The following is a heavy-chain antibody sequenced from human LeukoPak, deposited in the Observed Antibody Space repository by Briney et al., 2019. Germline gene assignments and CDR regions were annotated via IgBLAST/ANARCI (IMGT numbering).Heavy chain of an antibody. CDR1: GFNFRTYA. CDR3: AKDRCSDGIGCFYYYMDV. V-gene: IGHV3-23*01. CDR2: ISGGGGST. D-gene: IGHD2-15*01. J-gene: IGHJ6*03. Sequence: PGGSLRLSCAASGFNFRTYAMTWVRQAPGKGLEWVSAISGGGGSTYYADSVKGRFTISRDSSKNTLYLQMNSLRAEDTAVYYCAKDRCSDGIGCFYYYMDVWGKGTTVTISS.